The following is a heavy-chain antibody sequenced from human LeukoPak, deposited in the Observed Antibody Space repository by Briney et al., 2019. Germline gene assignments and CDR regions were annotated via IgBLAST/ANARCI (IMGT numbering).Heavy chain of an antibody. CDR3: ATGNPHVVAAVLASPDY. V-gene: IGHV3-23*01. Sequence: GGSLPLSRVASGFTFRRYALSWVRPAPAKGLAWVEGISGSGGSTYYADSVKGRFTISRDNSKHTLYLQMNRLRAEDTAVYYCATGNPHVVAAVLASPDYWGQGTLVTVYS. D-gene: IGHD2-15*01. J-gene: IGHJ4*02. CDR1: GFTFRRYA. CDR2: ISGSGGST.